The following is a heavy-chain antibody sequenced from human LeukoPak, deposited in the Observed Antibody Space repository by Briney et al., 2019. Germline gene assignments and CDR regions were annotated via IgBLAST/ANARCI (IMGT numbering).Heavy chain of an antibody. J-gene: IGHJ6*02. Sequence: ASVKVSCKASGYTFTGYYMHWVRQAPGQGLEWMGWMNPNSGNTGYAQKFQGRVTMTRNTSISTAYMELSSLRSEDTAVYYCATTRMDVWGQGTTVTVSS. CDR1: GYTFTGYY. V-gene: IGHV1-8*02. CDR3: ATTRMDV. CDR2: MNPNSGNT.